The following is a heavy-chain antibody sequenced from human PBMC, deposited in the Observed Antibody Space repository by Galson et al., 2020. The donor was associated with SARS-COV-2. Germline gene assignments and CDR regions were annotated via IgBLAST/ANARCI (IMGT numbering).Heavy chain of an antibody. Sequence: GESLKISCKGSGYSFTSYWIGWVRQMPGKGLEWMGIIYPGDSDTRYSPSFQGQVTISADKSISTAYLQWSSLKASDTAMYYCVSPYYYDSSGYSLSAFDIWGQGTMVTGSS. CDR1: GYSFTSYW. V-gene: IGHV5-51*01. CDR2: IYPGDSDT. D-gene: IGHD3-22*01. CDR3: VSPYYYDSSGYSLSAFDI. J-gene: IGHJ3*02.